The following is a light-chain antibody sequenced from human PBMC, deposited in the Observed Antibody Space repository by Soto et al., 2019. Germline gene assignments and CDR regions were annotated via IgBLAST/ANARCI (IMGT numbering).Light chain of an antibody. Sequence: NFMLTQPHSVSESPGKTVTISCTGSSGSIASGYVQWYQQRPGSAPTTLLYEDNQRPAGVPDRFSGPIDSSSNSASLTISGLRPEDEADYYWQSSDGNNMVFGGGTKLTVL. CDR2: EDN. CDR1: SGSIASGY. J-gene: IGLJ2*01. CDR3: QSSDGNNMV. V-gene: IGLV6-57*02.